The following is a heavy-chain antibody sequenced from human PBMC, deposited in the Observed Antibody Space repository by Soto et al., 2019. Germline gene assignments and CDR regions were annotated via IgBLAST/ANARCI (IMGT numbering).Heavy chain of an antibody. CDR3: ARSHIVADDAFDI. Sequence: QVQLQESGPGLVKPSETLSLNCTVSTGSVSGYYWSWIRQPPGKGLEWIGYINYGGTTNYDPSLKSRVTISLDTSKTQFSLKLSSVTAADTAMYYCARSHIVADDAFDIWGQGTMVTVSS. CDR1: TGSVSGYY. J-gene: IGHJ3*02. CDR2: INYGGTT. V-gene: IGHV4-59*02. D-gene: IGHD2-21*01.